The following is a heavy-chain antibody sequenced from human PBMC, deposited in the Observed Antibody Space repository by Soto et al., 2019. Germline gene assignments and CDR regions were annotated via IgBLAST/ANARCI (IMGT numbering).Heavy chain of an antibody. Sequence: EVRLLESGGGLVQPGGSLRLSCAASGFTFSSYAMSWVRQAPGKGLEWVSAISGSGGSTYYADSVKGRFTISRDNSKNTLYLQMNSLRAEDTAVYYCAKDGQDIVVVVAATGIEYFQHWGQGTLVTVSS. CDR1: GFTFSSYA. J-gene: IGHJ1*01. V-gene: IGHV3-23*01. CDR3: AKDGQDIVVVVAATGIEYFQH. D-gene: IGHD2-15*01. CDR2: ISGSGGST.